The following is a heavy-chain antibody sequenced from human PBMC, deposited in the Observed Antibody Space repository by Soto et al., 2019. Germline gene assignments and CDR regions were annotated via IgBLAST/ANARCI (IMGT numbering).Heavy chain of an antibody. CDR2: IIPIFGTA. CDR1: GGTFSSYA. J-gene: IGHJ6*02. D-gene: IGHD3-9*01. CDR3: ATLSAINRNLYYYGMDV. Sequence: ASVKVSCKASGGTFSSYAISCVRQAPGQGLEWMGGIIPIFGTANYAQKFQGRVTITADESTSTAYMELSSLRSEDTAVYYCATLSAINRNLYYYGMDVWGQGTTVTVSS. V-gene: IGHV1-69*13.